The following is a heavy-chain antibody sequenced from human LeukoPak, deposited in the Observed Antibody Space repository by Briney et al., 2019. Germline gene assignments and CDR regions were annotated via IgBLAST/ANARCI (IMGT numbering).Heavy chain of an antibody. Sequence: GGSLRLSCAASGFPFSGYWMYWVRQAPGKGMEWVANTKQDGSEQYYADSVKGRFTISRDNAKNALYLQMNSLRAEDTAVYYCSRSLEYWGQGALVTVSS. J-gene: IGHJ4*02. V-gene: IGHV3-7*01. CDR2: TKQDGSEQ. CDR1: GFPFSGYW. CDR3: SRSLEY.